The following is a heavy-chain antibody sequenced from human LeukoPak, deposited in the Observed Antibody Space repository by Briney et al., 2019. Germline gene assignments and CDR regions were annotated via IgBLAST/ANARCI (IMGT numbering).Heavy chain of an antibody. V-gene: IGHV3-23*01. Sequence: HPGGSLRLSCGASGFTFSSHAMSWVRQTPERGLEWVSAITGGGDSAYYPDSVKGRFTISRDNSKNTLYPQMNNLGAEDTALYYCVSGDTGSGYYYWGQGTLVTVSS. CDR3: VSGDTGSGYYY. D-gene: IGHD3-22*01. J-gene: IGHJ4*02. CDR2: ITGGGDSA. CDR1: GFTFSSHA.